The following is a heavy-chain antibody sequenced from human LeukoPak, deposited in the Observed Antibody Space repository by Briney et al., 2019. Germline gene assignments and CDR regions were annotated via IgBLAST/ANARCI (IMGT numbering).Heavy chain of an antibody. Sequence: SGTLSLTCAVSGGSISSSNWWSWVRQPPGKGLEWIGYIYYSGSTYYNPSLKSRVTISVDTSKNQFSLKLSSVTAADTAVYYCARGLRGDPSDYWGQGTLVTVSS. J-gene: IGHJ4*02. V-gene: IGHV4-4*02. CDR2: IYYSGST. CDR1: GGSISSSNW. CDR3: ARGLRGDPSDY.